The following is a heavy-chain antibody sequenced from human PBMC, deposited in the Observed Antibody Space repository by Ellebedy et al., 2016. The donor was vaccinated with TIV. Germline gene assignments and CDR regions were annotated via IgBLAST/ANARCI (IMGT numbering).Heavy chain of an antibody. D-gene: IGHD1-26*01. V-gene: IGHV1-3*01. CDR3: ARGTGTYGDGLDV. Sequence: ASVKVSCXTSGHTFSGYFLHWVRQAPGQGLDWMGWINADNGKTKYSQKLQGRVTITWDTSASTAYMEVSRLGFEDTAVYFCARGTGTYGDGLDVWGQGTTMTVSS. CDR1: GHTFSGYF. CDR2: INADNGKT. J-gene: IGHJ6*02.